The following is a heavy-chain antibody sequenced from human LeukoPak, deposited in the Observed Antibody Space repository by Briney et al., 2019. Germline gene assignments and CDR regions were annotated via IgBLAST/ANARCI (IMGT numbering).Heavy chain of an antibody. CDR1: GGSMSSGSSY. V-gene: IGHV4-31*03. J-gene: IGHJ4*02. Sequence: PSQTLSLTCTVSGGSMSSGSSYWSWIRQHPGQGLEWIAYIYYNGITYYNPSLKSRVTISVDTSKNQFSLRLSSVTAADTAIYYCARGDSCGYVNFDYWGQGTLVIISS. CDR3: ARGDSCGYVNFDY. D-gene: IGHD3-22*01. CDR2: IYYNGIT.